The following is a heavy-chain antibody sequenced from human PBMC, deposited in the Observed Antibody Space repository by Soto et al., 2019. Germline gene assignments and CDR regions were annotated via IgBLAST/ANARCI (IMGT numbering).Heavy chain of an antibody. CDR3: VRGPTSRYLVTTWDY. D-gene: IGHD2-21*02. CDR1: GFTFSDHY. Sequence: EVQLVESGGGLVQPGGSLRLSCVVSGFTFSDHYMDWVRQAPGKGLEWVGRIRKKANSYTTVYAASVQGRFTISRDHSKNSMYLQMNSLKIEHTAVYYCVRGPTSRYLVTTWDYWGQGTLVTVSS. J-gene: IGHJ4*02. V-gene: IGHV3-72*01. CDR2: IRKKANSYTT.